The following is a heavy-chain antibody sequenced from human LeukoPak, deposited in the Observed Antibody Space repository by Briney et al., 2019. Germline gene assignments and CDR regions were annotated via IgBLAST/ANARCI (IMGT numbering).Heavy chain of an antibody. CDR3: ARVLLERPGIDSFDI. Sequence: GGSLRLSCGASGFTLSSYSMDWVRQAPGKGLEWVSHINSYSNTIYYADSVKGRFTISRDNAGNSLHLQMNSLRAEDTAVYYCARVLLERPGIDSFDIWGQGTMVTVSS. V-gene: IGHV3-48*01. CDR1: GFTLSSYS. J-gene: IGHJ3*02. CDR2: INSYSNTI. D-gene: IGHD1-1*01.